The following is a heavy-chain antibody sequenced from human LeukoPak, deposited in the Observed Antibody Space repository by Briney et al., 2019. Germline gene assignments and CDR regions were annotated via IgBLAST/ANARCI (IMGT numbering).Heavy chain of an antibody. CDR1: GYTLTELS. CDR2: FDPEDGET. V-gene: IGHV1-24*01. D-gene: IGHD3-22*01. Sequence: PGASVKVSCKVSGYTLTELSMHWVRQAPGKGLEWMGGFDPEDGETIYAQKFQGRVTMTEDTSTDTAYMELSSLRSEDTAVYYCATYPMIVVVIHRGYYFDYWGQGTLVIVSS. CDR3: ATYPMIVVVIHRGYYFDY. J-gene: IGHJ4*02.